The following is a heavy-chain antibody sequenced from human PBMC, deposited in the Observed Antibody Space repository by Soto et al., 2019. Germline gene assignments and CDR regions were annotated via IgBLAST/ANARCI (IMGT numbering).Heavy chain of an antibody. CDR1: GFTFSSYA. CDR3: AKEGFVTIFGVVNDDY. CDR2: ISGSGGST. Sequence: GGSLRLSCAASGFTFSSYAMSWVRQAPGKGLEWVSAISGSGGSTYYADSVKGRFTISRDNSKNTLYLQMNSLRAEDTAVYYCAKEGFVTIFGVVNDDYWGQGTLVTVSS. D-gene: IGHD3-3*01. J-gene: IGHJ4*02. V-gene: IGHV3-23*01.